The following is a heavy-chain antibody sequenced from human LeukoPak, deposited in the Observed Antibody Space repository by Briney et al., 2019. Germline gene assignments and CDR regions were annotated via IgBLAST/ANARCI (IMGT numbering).Heavy chain of an antibody. V-gene: IGHV4-59*08. CDR3: ARKASHWFDL. CDR1: GGSISSHY. CDR2: IYYSGST. J-gene: IGHJ5*02. Sequence: PSETLSLTCTVSGGSISSHYWSWIRQTPGKGLEWIGYIYYSGSTNYNPSLKSRVTISIDTSKNQFSLKLSSVTAADTAVYYCARKASHWFDLWGQEALVTVSS.